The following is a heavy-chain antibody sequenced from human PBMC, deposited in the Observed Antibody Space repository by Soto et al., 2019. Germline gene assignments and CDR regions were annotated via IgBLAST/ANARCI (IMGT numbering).Heavy chain of an antibody. V-gene: IGHV4-31*03. Sequence: SETLSLTCTVSGGSVSSGGYYWSWIRQHPGKGLEWIGYIYYSGSTYYNPSLKSRVTISVDTSKNQFSLKLSSVTAADTAVYYCARDTPHLGYCSGGSCYSEAFDIWGQGTMVTVSS. J-gene: IGHJ3*02. D-gene: IGHD2-15*01. CDR3: ARDTPHLGYCSGGSCYSEAFDI. CDR1: GGSVSSGGYY. CDR2: IYYSGST.